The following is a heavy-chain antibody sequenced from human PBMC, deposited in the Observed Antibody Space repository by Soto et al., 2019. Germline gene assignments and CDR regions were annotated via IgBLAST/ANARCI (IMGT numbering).Heavy chain of an antibody. D-gene: IGHD3-9*01. Sequence: ASVKVSCKASGYTFTSYGISWVRQAPGQGLEWMGWISAYNGNTNYAQKLQGRVTMTTDTSTSTAYMELRSLRSDDTAVYYCARGADYDILTGAFDSWGQGTMVTVSS. CDR1: GYTFTSYG. V-gene: IGHV1-18*01. J-gene: IGHJ3*02. CDR3: ARGADYDILTGAFDS. CDR2: ISAYNGNT.